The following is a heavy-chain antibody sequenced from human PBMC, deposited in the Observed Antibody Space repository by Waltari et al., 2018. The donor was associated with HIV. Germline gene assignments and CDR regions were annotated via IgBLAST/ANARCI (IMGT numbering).Heavy chain of an antibody. CDR3: ARDHPGDYYTYHGLDF. J-gene: IGHJ6*02. CDR1: GFMFLSYG. CDR2: ISGSGSGT. Sequence: EVQLLESGGGLVQPGGSLSLSCTASGFMFLSYGINWVRQAPGKGLEWVATISGSGSGTYYADSVKGRFIVSRDNSNNMLYLQMDGLRVEDTAVYYCARDHPGDYYTYHGLDFWGQGTTVTVSS. D-gene: IGHD7-27*01. V-gene: IGHV3-23*01.